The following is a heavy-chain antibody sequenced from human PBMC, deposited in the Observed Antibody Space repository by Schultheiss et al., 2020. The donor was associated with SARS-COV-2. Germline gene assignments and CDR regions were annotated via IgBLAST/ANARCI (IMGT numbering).Heavy chain of an antibody. CDR2: ISSSGSTI. CDR1: GFTFSSYE. J-gene: IGHJ4*02. D-gene: IGHD3-22*01. CDR3: AKVGRSYYDSSGYYSN. Sequence: GGSLRLSCAASGFTFSSYEMNWVRQAPGKGLEWVSYISSSGSTIYYADSVKGRFTISRDNAKNSLYLQMNSLRAEDTAIYYCAKVGRSYYDSSGYYSNWGQGTLVTVSS. V-gene: IGHV3-48*03.